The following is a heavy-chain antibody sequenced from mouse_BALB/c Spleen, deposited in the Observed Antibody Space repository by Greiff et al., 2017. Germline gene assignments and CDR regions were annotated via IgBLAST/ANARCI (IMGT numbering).Heavy chain of an antibody. Sequence: LVESGAELMKPGASVKISCTATGYTFSSYWIEWVQQRPGHGLEWIGEILPGRGSTNYNDKFKGMDTFTADASSNTAYMQHSRLTSEDSTVYDGAREGYYGSYWFAYWGQGTLVTVSA. CDR2: ILPGRGST. V-gene: IGHV1-9*01. CDR3: AREGYYGSYWFAY. CDR1: GYTFSSYW. J-gene: IGHJ3*01. D-gene: IGHD1-1*01.